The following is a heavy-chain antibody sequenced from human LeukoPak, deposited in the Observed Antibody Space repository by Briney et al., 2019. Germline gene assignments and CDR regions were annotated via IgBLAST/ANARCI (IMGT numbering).Heavy chain of an antibody. CDR3: ARDSGYSGYSDY. J-gene: IGHJ4*02. CDR1: GFAFSSQA. D-gene: IGHD5-12*01. V-gene: IGHV3-23*01. Sequence: SGGSLRLSCAASGFAFSSQAMGWVRQAPGKGLEWVSVISDSGSITYYADSVKGRFTISRDNSKNTLFLQMNSLRAEDTAVYYCARDSGYSGYSDYWGQGTLVTVSS. CDR2: ISDSGSIT.